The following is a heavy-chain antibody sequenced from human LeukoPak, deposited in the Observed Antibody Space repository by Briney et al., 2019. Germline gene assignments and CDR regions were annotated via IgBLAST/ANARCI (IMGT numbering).Heavy chain of an antibody. CDR2: LGTAGDT. V-gene: IGHV3-13*01. CDR3: AREGLSGFVDY. Sequence: GGSLRLSCAASGFTFSSYDMHWVRQATGKGLEWVSALGTAGDTYYPGSVKGRFTISRENAKNSLYLQMNSLRAEDTAVYYCAREGLSGFVDYWGQGTLVTVSS. CDR1: GFTFSSYD. D-gene: IGHD6-19*01. J-gene: IGHJ4*02.